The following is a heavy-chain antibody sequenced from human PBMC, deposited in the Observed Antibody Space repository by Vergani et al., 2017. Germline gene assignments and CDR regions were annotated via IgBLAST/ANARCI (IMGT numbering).Heavy chain of an antibody. CDR3: ATNNYYDFWSGLGG. CDR1: GFTFSSYW. D-gene: IGHD3-3*01. V-gene: IGHV3-74*01. Sequence: EVQLVESGGGLVQPGGSLRLSCAASGFTFSSYWMHWVRQAPGKGLVWVSRINSDGGSTSYAGSLKGRFTISRDNAKNTLYLQMNNLRAEDTAVYYCATNNYYDFWSGLGGWGQGTLVTVSS. J-gene: IGHJ4*02. CDR2: INSDGGST.